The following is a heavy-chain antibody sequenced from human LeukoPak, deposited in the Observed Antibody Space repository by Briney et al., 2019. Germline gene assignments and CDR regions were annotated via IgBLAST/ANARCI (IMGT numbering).Heavy chain of an antibody. CDR3: ARTAARPKHNWFDP. CDR1: GYTFTDYY. J-gene: IGHJ5*02. CDR2: INPNSGGT. V-gene: IGHV1-2*02. Sequence: ASVKVSFKASGYTFTDYYMHWVRQAPGQGLEWMGWINPNSGGTNYAQKFQGRVTMTRDTSISTAYMELSRLRSDDTAVYYCARTAARPKHNWFDPWGQGTLVTVSS. D-gene: IGHD6-6*01.